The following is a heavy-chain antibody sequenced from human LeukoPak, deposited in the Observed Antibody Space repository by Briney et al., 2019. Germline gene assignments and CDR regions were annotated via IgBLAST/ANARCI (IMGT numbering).Heavy chain of an antibody. CDR3: TRHRGDYLLSFDY. D-gene: IGHD4-17*01. J-gene: IGHJ4*02. Sequence: GESLKISCKGSGYSFTSYWIGWVRQMPGKGLEWMGIIYPGDSDTRYSPSFQGQVTISADKSISTAYLQWSRLKASDTAMYYCTRHRGDYLLSFDYWGQGTLVTVSS. CDR2: IYPGDSDT. V-gene: IGHV5-51*01. CDR1: GYSFTSYW.